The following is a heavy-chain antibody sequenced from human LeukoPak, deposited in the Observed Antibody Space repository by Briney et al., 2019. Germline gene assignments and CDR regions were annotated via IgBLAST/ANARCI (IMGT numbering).Heavy chain of an antibody. CDR1: GGTFSSYA. CDR3: ASPDYGDYPEYFQH. V-gene: IGHV1-69*13. J-gene: IGHJ1*01. D-gene: IGHD4-17*01. Sequence: GAXVKVSCKASGGTFSSYAISWVRQAPGQGLEWMGGIIPIFGTANYAQKFQGRVTITADESTSTAYMELSGLRSEDTAVYYCASPDYGDYPEYFQHWGQGTLVTVSS. CDR2: IIPIFGTA.